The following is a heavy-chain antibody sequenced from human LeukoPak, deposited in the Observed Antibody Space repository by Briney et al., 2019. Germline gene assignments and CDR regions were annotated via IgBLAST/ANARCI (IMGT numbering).Heavy chain of an antibody. D-gene: IGHD6-19*01. CDR1: GGPFSGYY. J-gene: IGHJ5*02. CDR3: ARPLISGWYFGFDP. CDR2: INHSGST. V-gene: IGHV4-34*01. Sequence: SETLSLTCAVYGGPFSGYYWSWIRQPPGKGLEWIGEINHSGSTNYNPSLKSRVTISVDTSKNQFSLKLSSVTAADTAVYYCARPLISGWYFGFDPWGQGTLVTVSS.